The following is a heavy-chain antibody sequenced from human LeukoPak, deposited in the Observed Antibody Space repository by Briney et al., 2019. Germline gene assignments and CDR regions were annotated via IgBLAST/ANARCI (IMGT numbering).Heavy chain of an antibody. D-gene: IGHD3-3*01. CDR1: GGSFSGYY. J-gene: IGHJ3*02. CDR3: ARGERFLEWLSRRRAFDI. Sequence: SETLSLTCAVYGGSFSGYYWSWIRQPPGKGLEWIGEINHSGSTNYNPSLKSRVTMSVDTSKNQFSLKLSSVTAADTAVYYCARGERFLEWLSRRRAFDIWGQGTMVTVSS. V-gene: IGHV4-34*01. CDR2: INHSGST.